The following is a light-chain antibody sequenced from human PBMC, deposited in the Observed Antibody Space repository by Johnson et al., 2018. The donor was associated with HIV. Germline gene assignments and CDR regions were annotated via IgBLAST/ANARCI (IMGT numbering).Light chain of an antibody. CDR2: ENN. Sequence: QSVLTQPPSVSAAPGQKVTISCSGSSSNIGKNYVSWYQQLPGTAPKVLIYENNKRPSGIPDRFSGSKSGTSATLGITGLQTGDEADYYCGRWDSSLSAGGVFGTGTKVTVL. V-gene: IGLV1-51*02. CDR3: GRWDSSLSAGGV. CDR1: SSNIGKNY. J-gene: IGLJ1*01.